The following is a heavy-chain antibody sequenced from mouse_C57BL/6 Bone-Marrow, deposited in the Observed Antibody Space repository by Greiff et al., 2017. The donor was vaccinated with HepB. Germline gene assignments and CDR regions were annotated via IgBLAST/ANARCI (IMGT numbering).Heavy chain of an antibody. J-gene: IGHJ4*01. CDR1: GFTFSDYG. Sequence: EVMLVESGGGLVKPGGSLKLSCAASGFTFSDYGMHWVRQAPEKGLEWVAYISSGSSTIYYADTVKGRFTISRDNAKNTLFLQMTSLRSEDTAMYYCAGNYYYAMDYWGQGTSVTVSS. V-gene: IGHV5-17*01. D-gene: IGHD2-1*01. CDR3: AGNYYYAMDY. CDR2: ISSGSSTI.